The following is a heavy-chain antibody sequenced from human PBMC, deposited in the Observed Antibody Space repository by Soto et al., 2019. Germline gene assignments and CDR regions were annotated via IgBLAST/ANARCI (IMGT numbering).Heavy chain of an antibody. CDR2: INYRGNT. CDR1: GDSINSDNYY. D-gene: IGHD3-9*01. Sequence: QLQLQESGPGLVKPSETLSLTCSVSGDSINSDNYYWGWIRQPPGKGLEWIGSINYRGNTFYNPSLNTRVTIPLDKSKSQFSLKLNSVTAADSAVYFCARLEGLATISYYFDYWGQGTLVTVSS. CDR3: ARLEGLATISYYFDY. V-gene: IGHV4-39*01. J-gene: IGHJ4*02.